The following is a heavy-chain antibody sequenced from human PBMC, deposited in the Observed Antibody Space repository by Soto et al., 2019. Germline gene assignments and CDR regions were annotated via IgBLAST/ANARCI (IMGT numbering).Heavy chain of an antibody. V-gene: IGHV4-34*01. CDR2: INHSGST. CDR3: ASRFLESLLHKPGPYLDH. D-gene: IGHD3-3*01. J-gene: IGHJ4*01. Sequence: ETLSLTCAVYDGSFSGYYWSWIRQPPGKGLEWMGEINHSGSTNYNPSLKSRVTISVDTSKNQFSLKLSSVTAADTAVYYCASRFLESLLHKPGPYLDHWGNRTLFNVSS. CDR1: DGSFSGYY.